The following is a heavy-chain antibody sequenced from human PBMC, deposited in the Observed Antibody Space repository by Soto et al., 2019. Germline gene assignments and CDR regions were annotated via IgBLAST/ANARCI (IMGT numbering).Heavy chain of an antibody. D-gene: IGHD2-15*01. V-gene: IGHV4-34*01. J-gene: IGHJ6*03. CDR3: ARVAGYCSGGSCYSPQYYYYYMDV. CDR2: INHSGST. Sequence: SETLSLTCAVYGGSFSGYYWSWIRQPPGKGLEWIGEINHSGSTNYNPSLKSRVTISVDTSKNQFSLKLSSVTAADTAVYYCARVAGYCSGGSCYSPQYYYYYMDVWGKGTTVTVSS. CDR1: GGSFSGYY.